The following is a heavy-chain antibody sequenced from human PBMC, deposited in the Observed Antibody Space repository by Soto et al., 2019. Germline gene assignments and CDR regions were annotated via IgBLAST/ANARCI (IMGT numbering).Heavy chain of an antibody. V-gene: IGHV3-33*01. CDR3: ARDPPEGGFDY. J-gene: IGHJ4*02. Sequence: QVQLVESGGGVVQPGRSLRLSCAASGFIFSSYGMHWVRQAPGKGLEWVAVIWYDGSIKKYADSVKGRFTISRDNSKKTLYLQMNSLRAEDTAVYYCARDPPEGGFDYWGQGTLVTVSS. CDR1: GFIFSSYG. CDR2: IWYDGSIK. D-gene: IGHD3-16*01.